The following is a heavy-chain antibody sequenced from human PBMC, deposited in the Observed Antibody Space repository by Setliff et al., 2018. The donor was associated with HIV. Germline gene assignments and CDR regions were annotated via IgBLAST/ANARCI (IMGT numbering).Heavy chain of an antibody. CDR1: GYTFTNYY. J-gene: IGHJ6*03. D-gene: IGHD3-10*01. CDR2: INPSVDSR. Sequence: ASVKVSCKASGYTFTNYYMHWVRQAPGQGLEWMGIINPSVDSRTYAQKFQGRVTMTRDTSTSTAYMELSSLRSEDTAVYYCARGLGSGSYYNYYYYYMDVWGKGTTVTVSS. CDR3: ARGLGSGSYYNYYYYYMDV. V-gene: IGHV1-46*01.